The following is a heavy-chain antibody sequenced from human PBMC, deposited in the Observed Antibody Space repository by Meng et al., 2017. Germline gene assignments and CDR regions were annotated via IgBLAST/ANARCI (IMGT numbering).Heavy chain of an antibody. Sequence: ASVKVSCKASGYTFTSYGISWVRQVPGQGLEWMGWISAYNGNTNYAQKLQGRVTMTTDTSTSTAYMELRSLRSDDTAVYYCARRLGYCSSTSCYGGFLGYYFDYWGQGTLVTVSS. J-gene: IGHJ4*02. CDR2: ISAYNGNT. D-gene: IGHD2-2*01. CDR1: GYTFTSYG. V-gene: IGHV1-18*01. CDR3: ARRLGYCSSTSCYGGFLGYYFDY.